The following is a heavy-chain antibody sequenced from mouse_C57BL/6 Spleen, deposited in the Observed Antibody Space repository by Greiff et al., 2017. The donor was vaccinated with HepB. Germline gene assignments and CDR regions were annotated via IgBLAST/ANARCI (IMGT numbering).Heavy chain of an antibody. CDR3: ARAPHYYGSSYWYFDV. Sequence: EVKLQESGGGLVQPGGSLKLSCAASGFTFSDYGMAWVRQAPRKGPEWVAFISNLAYSIYYADTVTGRFTISRENAKNTLYLEMRSLRSEDTALYYCARAPHYYGSSYWYFDVWGTGTTVTVSS. J-gene: IGHJ1*03. V-gene: IGHV5-15*01. CDR2: ISNLAYSI. CDR1: GFTFSDYG. D-gene: IGHD1-1*01.